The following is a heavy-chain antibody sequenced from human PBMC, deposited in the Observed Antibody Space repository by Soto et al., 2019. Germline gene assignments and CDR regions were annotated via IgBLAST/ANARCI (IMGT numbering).Heavy chain of an antibody. J-gene: IGHJ4*02. CDR1: GFTFSGSA. Sequence: EVPLVESGGGLVQPGGSLKLSCAASGFTFSGSAMHWVRQASGKGLEWVGRIRSKANSYATAYAASVKGRFTISRDDSKNTAYLQMNSLKTEDTAVYYCTRHGTAMVWGQGTLVTVSS. CDR2: IRSKANSYAT. V-gene: IGHV3-73*01. CDR3: TRHGTAMV. D-gene: IGHD5-18*01.